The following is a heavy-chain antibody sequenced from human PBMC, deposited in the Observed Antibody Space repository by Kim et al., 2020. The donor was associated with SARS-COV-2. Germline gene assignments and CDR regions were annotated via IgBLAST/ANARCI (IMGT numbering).Heavy chain of an antibody. V-gene: IGHV1-46*01. J-gene: IGHJ5*02. Sequence: ASVKVSCKASGYTFTSYYMHWVRQAPGQGLEWMGIINPSGGSTSYAQKFQGRVTMTRDTSTSTVYMELSSLRSEDTAVYYCARDSGELELPEGWFDPWGQGNLVTVSS. CDR1: GYTFTSYY. CDR3: ARDSGELELPEGWFDP. CDR2: INPSGGST. D-gene: IGHD1-7*01.